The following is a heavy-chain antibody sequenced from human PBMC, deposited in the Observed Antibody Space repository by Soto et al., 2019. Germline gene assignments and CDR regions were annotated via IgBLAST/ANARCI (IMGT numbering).Heavy chain of an antibody. CDR1: GGSISSSSYY. D-gene: IGHD3-22*01. Sequence: QLQESGPGLVKPSETLSLTCTVSGGSISSSSYYWGWIRQPPGKGLEWIGSIYYSGSTYYNPSLKSRVTISVDTSKNQFSLKLSSVTAADTAVYYCARFLDYYDSSGYYWFDPWGQGTLVTVSS. CDR3: ARFLDYYDSSGYYWFDP. J-gene: IGHJ5*02. CDR2: IYYSGST. V-gene: IGHV4-39*01.